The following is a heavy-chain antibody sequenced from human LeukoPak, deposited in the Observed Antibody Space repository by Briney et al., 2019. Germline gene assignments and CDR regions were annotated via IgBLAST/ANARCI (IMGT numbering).Heavy chain of an antibody. Sequence: GGSLRLSCSPSGFSFSDYDMNGVRQAPGKGLEWVSAISGRSSHVYYGESVKGRFTISRDNAKNSLYLQLDSLGVEDTAVYYCGRAFPPLRTSSAGDLWGQGTLVTVSS. CDR2: ISGRSSHV. D-gene: IGHD3-16*01. V-gene: IGHV3-21*01. J-gene: IGHJ1*01. CDR1: GFSFSDYD. CDR3: GRAFPPLRTSSAGDL.